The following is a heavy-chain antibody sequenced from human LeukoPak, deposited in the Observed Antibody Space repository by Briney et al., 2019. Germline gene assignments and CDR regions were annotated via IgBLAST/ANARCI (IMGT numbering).Heavy chain of an antibody. CDR2: ISSSSSTI. CDR3: ARVPTRIQLWFDY. D-gene: IGHD5-18*01. CDR1: GFTFSSYG. J-gene: IGHJ4*02. V-gene: IGHV3-48*04. Sequence: GGSLRLSCAASGFTFSSYGMNWVRQAPGKGLEWVSYISSSSSTIYYADSVKGRFTISRDNAKNSLYLQMNSLRAEDTAVYYCARVPTRIQLWFDYWGQGTLVTVSS.